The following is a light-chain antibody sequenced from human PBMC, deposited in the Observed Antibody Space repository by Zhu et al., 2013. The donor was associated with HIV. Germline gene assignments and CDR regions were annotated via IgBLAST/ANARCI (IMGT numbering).Light chain of an antibody. V-gene: IGKV1-5*03. Sequence: IQMTQSPSSLSASVGDRVTITCRASQTISTWLAWYQQKPGKAPKLLISKASNLESGVPSRFSASGSGTQFTLTITGLQPDDFATYYCQQYSDYSVTFGGGTKVEMK. CDR3: QQYSDYSVT. J-gene: IGKJ4*01. CDR2: KAS. CDR1: QTISTW.